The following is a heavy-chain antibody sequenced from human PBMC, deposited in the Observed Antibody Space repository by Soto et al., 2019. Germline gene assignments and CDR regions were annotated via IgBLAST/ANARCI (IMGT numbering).Heavy chain of an antibody. V-gene: IGHV3-30*18. CDR2: ISYDGSNK. D-gene: IGHD5-12*01. J-gene: IGHJ3*02. CDR1: GFTFSSYG. CDR3: AKDRAGDGYNEFDAFDI. Sequence: GSLSLSCAASGFTFSSYGMHWVRQAPGKGLEWVAVISYDGSNKYYADSVKGRFTISRDNSKNTLYLQMNSLRAEDTAVYYCAKDRAGDGYNEFDAFDIWGQGTMVTVSS.